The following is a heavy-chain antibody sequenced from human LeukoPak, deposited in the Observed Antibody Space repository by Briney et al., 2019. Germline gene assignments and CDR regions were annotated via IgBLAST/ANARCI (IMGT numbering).Heavy chain of an antibody. CDR1: VGTFSSYA. V-gene: IGHV1-69*13. Sequence: ASVKVSCKASVGTFSSYAISWVRQAPGQGLEWMGGIIPIFGTANYAQKFQGRVTITADESTSTAYMELSSLRSEDTAVYYCARGKGYYDSSGYYRYWGQGTLVTVSS. J-gene: IGHJ4*02. D-gene: IGHD3-22*01. CDR2: IIPIFGTA. CDR3: ARGKGYYDSSGYYRY.